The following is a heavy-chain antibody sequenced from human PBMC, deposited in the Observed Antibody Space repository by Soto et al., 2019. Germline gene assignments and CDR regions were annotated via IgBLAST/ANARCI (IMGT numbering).Heavy chain of an antibody. Sequence: PSETLSLTGTVSGGSISSGDYYWSWIRQHPGKGLEWIGTIYFSGTTYYNPSLKSRVTISVDTSKSQFSLKLSSVTAADTAVYYCARRDRSGFSYWLDTWGQGTLVTVSS. CDR2: IYFSGTT. V-gene: IGHV4-31*03. CDR3: ARRDRSGFSYWLDT. J-gene: IGHJ5*02. D-gene: IGHD3-22*01. CDR1: GGSISSGDYY.